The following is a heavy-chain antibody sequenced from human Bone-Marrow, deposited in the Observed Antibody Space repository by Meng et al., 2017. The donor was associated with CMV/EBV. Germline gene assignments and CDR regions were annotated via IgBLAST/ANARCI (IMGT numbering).Heavy chain of an antibody. CDR2: IYYSGST. J-gene: IGHJ6*02. V-gene: IGHV4-61*08. CDR3: ARNNYDFWSGGPYYYGMDV. D-gene: IGHD3-3*01. CDR1: GGSISSGDYY. Sequence: GSLRLSCTVSGGSISSGDYYWSWIRQPPGKGLEWIGYIYYSGSTNYNPSLKSRVTISVDTSKNQFSLKLSSVTAADTAVYYCARNNYDFWSGGPYYYGMDVWGQGTTVTVSS.